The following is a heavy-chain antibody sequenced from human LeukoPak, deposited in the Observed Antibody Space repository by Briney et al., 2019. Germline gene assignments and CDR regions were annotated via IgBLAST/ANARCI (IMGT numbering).Heavy chain of an antibody. CDR1: GYTFTGYY. CDR2: INPNSGGT. D-gene: IGHD5-18*01. J-gene: IGHJ4*02. CDR3: ARGEGRGYSYGFVDY. Sequence: ASVKVSCKASGYTFTGYYIHWVRQAPGQGLEWMGWINPNSGGTNYAQKFQGRVTMTRDTSISTAYMELSRLRSDDTAVYYRARGEGRGYSYGFVDYWGQGTLVTVSS. V-gene: IGHV1-2*02.